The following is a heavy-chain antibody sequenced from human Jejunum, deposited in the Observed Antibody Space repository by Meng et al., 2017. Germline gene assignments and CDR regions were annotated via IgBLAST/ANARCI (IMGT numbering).Heavy chain of an antibody. V-gene: IGHV2-5*02. CDR2: IYWDDDK. D-gene: IGHD6-13*01. CDR3: AHRLAYSSNYNVGWFDP. J-gene: IGHJ5*02. Sequence: QITFKESRPTLVKPTQTLTLPCTFSGFSLSTSGVGVGWIRQPPGKALECLALIYWDDDKRYNPSLKNRLTITKDTSKNQVVLTMTNMDPVDTATYYCAHRLAYSSNYNVGWFDPWGQGTLVTVSS. CDR1: GFSLSTSGVG.